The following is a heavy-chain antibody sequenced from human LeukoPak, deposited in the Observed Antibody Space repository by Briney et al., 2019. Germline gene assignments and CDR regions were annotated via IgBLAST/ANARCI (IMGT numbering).Heavy chain of an antibody. CDR1: VGFLRRYY. J-gene: IGHJ6*03. D-gene: IGHD6-6*01. V-gene: IGHV4-59*08. CDR3: ARRFEDSSWSGDYYYYYYMDV. CDR2: IYYSGCT. Sequence: PCETLSLTRTFWVGFLRRYYWSWIRQPRGKGLEWIGYIYYSGCTNCNPSLKSRVTISVDTSKNHFSLKLSSVTAADTAVYYCARRFEDSSWSGDYYYYYYMDVWGKGTTVTVSS.